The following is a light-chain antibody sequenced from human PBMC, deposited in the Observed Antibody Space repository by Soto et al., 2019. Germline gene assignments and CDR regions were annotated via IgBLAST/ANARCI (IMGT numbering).Light chain of an antibody. CDR3: QQRHNWPIT. CDR2: DAF. Sequence: EIVFTQSPATLSLSPGERATLSCRASETIRNLLAWYQQRPGQAPRLLIYDAFSRAPGIPARFSGGGSGTDLTITISSLEPEDFGVYYCQQRHNWPITFGQGTRLEIK. J-gene: IGKJ5*01. V-gene: IGKV3-11*01. CDR1: ETIRNL.